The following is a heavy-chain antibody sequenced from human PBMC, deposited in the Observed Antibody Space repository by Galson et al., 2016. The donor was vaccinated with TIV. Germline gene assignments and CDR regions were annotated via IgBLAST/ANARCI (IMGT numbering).Heavy chain of an antibody. J-gene: IGHJ4*02. D-gene: IGHD3-10*01. CDR3: SRGFSNLRYYGSGSYLYFDY. CDR1: GGTFSNYG. V-gene: IGHV1-69*13. CDR2: IIPIFGVP. Sequence: SVKVSCKASGGTFSNYGVSWVRQAPGQGLEWMGGIIPIFGVPKYGQKFQGRLTITADESTSTAYMELSSLRSEDTAVYYCSRGFSNLRYYGSGSYLYFDYWGQGTLVTVSS.